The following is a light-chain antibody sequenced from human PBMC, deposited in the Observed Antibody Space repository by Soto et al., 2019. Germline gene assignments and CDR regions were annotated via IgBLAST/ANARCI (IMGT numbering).Light chain of an antibody. CDR3: HQYNNFWT. CDR1: QYINTR. Sequence: IMLTQSPATLSSCPGDRVTLSCRASQYINTRLAWYKQKPGQSPRLLIYGASTRATGIPARLSGSGSGTEFTLTISSMKSEDFGLHYCHQYNNFWTFGQGTKVDIK. CDR2: GAS. J-gene: IGKJ1*01. V-gene: IGKV3-15*01.